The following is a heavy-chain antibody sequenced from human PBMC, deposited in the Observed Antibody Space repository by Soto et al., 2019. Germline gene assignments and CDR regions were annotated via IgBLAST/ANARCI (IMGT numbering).Heavy chain of an antibody. V-gene: IGHV1-18*01. D-gene: IGHD2-15*01. Sequence: ASVKVSCKASGYTFTGHGISWVRQAPGQGLEWMGWISAYNGNTNYAQKLQGRVTMTTDTSTSTAYMELRSLRSDDTAVYYCARDGPTPTPSSDCSGGSCYWVWFDPWGQGTLVTVS. CDR3: ARDGPTPTPSSDCSGGSCYWVWFDP. CDR1: GYTFTGHG. J-gene: IGHJ5*02. CDR2: ISAYNGNT.